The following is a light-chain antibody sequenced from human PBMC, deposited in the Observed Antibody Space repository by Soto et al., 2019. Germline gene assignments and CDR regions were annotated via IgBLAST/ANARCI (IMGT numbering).Light chain of an antibody. CDR3: QQYNGWPIT. CDR1: QSISDT. V-gene: IGKV3-15*01. Sequence: EIVMTQSPATLSVSPVGRATLSCRASQSISDTLAWHQQKPGQAPRLLIYGASTRATGFPARFSGSGSGTEFTLTISSLQSEDFAVYYCQQYNGWPITFGQGTRLEIK. CDR2: GAS. J-gene: IGKJ5*01.